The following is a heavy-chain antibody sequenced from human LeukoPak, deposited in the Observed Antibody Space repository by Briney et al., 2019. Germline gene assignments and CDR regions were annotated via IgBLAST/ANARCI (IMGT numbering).Heavy chain of an antibody. J-gene: IGHJ3*02. Sequence: GESLRISCKASGYTFTSYSSSWARQMPGKGLEWMGRIEPSDSYTTYNPSFQAHVTISADKSISTAYLQWSSLKASDTAMYYCARRKYCSGGSCYSDAFDIWGQGTMVTVSS. CDR3: ARRKYCSGGSCYSDAFDI. CDR2: IEPSDSYT. D-gene: IGHD2-15*01. V-gene: IGHV5-10-1*01. CDR1: GYTFTSYS.